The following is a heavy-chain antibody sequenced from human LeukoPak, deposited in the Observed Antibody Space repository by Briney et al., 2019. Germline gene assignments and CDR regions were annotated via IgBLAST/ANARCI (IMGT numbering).Heavy chain of an antibody. J-gene: IGHJ3*02. CDR1: GYTFTGYY. V-gene: IGHV1-2*02. CDR2: INPNSGGT. Sequence: GASVKVSCKASGYTFTGYYMHWVRQAPGQGLEWMGWINPNSGGTNYAQKFQGRVTMTRDTSISTAYMELSRLRSDDTAVYYCARASSSVGFHAFDIWGQGTMVTVSS. CDR3: ARASSSVGFHAFDI. D-gene: IGHD5/OR15-5a*01.